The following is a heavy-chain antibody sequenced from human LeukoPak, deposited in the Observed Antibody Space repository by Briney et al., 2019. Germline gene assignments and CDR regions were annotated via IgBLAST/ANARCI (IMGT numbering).Heavy chain of an antibody. CDR3: VKDRNYYGSGSVYFDY. D-gene: IGHD3-10*01. V-gene: IGHV3-9*01. J-gene: IGHJ4*02. CDR2: ISWNSGAM. Sequence: GGSLRLSCAASGFRFDDCDMHWVRHVPGKGLEWVSSISWNSGAMGYADSVKGRFTISRDNANNSLYLHMNSLRQDDTAFYYCVKDRNYYGSGSVYFDYWGQGTLVTVSS. CDR1: GFRFDDCD.